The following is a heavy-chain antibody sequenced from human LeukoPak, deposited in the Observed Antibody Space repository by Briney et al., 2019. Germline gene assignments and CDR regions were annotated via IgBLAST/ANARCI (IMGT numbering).Heavy chain of an antibody. CDR2: ISNSGTFI. D-gene: IGHD1-1*01. CDR1: GFTFSSYE. J-gene: IGHJ4*02. Sequence: GGSLRLSCAASGFTFSSYEMNWVRQAPGKGLEWVSYISNSGTFIYYADSVKGRFTISRDNAKNSLYLQLESLRAEDTAVYYCAREGNSGPRDFDYWGQGTLVTVSP. CDR3: AREGNSGPRDFDY. V-gene: IGHV3-48*03.